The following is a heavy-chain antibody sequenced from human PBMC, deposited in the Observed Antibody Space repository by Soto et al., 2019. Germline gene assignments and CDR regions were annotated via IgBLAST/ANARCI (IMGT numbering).Heavy chain of an antibody. Sequence: KKSRRGSKYCFSTHWIFRERQMPEKGLEWVGILYPGDSETRYSPCFQGQVSISADPSTSTAYLQWSSLKASDTAVYYCARAGYSSSWYNLDYWCQRTLVTVPA. D-gene: IGHD6-13*01. V-gene: IGHV5-51*01. CDR3: ARAGYSSSWYNLDY. CDR1: KYCFSTHW. CDR2: LYPGDSET. J-gene: IGHJ4*02.